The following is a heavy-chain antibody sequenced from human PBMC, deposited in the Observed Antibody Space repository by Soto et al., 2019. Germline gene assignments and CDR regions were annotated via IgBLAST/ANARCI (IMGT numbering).Heavy chain of an antibody. V-gene: IGHV3-7*01. J-gene: IGHJ2*01. CDR2: IKQDGSEK. CDR1: GFTFSSYW. D-gene: IGHD6-25*01. CDR3: ASDRYSSDFDL. Sequence: GGSLRLSCAASGFTFSSYWMSWVRQAPGKGLEWVANIKQDGSEKYYVDSVKGRFTISRDNAKNSLYLQMNSLRAEDTAVYYCASDRYSSDFDLWGRGTLVTVSS.